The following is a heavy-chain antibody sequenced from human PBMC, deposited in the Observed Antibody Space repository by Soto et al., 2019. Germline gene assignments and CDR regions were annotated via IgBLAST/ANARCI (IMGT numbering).Heavy chain of an antibody. CDR1: GFTFSSYG. CDR2: IWYDGSNK. J-gene: IGHJ6*02. Sequence: PGGSLRLSCAASGFTFSSYGMHWVRQAPGKGLEWVAVIWYDGSNKYYADSVKGRFTISRDNSKNTLFLRMNSLRAEDTAVYYCVRDVAGDYYYYYGMDVWGQGTTVTVSS. CDR3: VRDVAGDYYYYYGMDV. D-gene: IGHD2-21*01. V-gene: IGHV3-33*01.